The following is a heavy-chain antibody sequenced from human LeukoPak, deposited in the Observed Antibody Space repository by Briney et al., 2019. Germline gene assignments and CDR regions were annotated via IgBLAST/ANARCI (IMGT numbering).Heavy chain of an antibody. CDR1: GGSISSGSYY. CDR2: VYTSGST. J-gene: IGHJ4*02. D-gene: IGHD5-12*01. Sequence: PSQTLSLTCTVSGGSISSGSYYWSWIRQPAGKGLEWIGRVYTSGSTNYNPSLKSRVTMSVDTSKNQFSLKLSSVTAADTAVYYCARGLRIPPYFDYWGQGTLVTVSS. CDR3: ARGLRIPPYFDY. V-gene: IGHV4-61*02.